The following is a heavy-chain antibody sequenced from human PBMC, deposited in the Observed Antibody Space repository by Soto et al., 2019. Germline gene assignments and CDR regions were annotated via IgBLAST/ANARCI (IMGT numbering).Heavy chain of an antibody. D-gene: IGHD3-3*01. Sequence: ASVKVSCKASGYSFFSYYIHWVRQAPGQGLEWMGRFLASGGNTDYAQRFRGRIPMTRDTSTTNTVSLELTSLTSDDTAVYYCARGGATLFGVIDSWGQGTLVTVSS. J-gene: IGHJ4*02. CDR3: ARGGATLFGVIDS. CDR1: GYSFFSYY. CDR2: FLASGGNT. V-gene: IGHV1-46*01.